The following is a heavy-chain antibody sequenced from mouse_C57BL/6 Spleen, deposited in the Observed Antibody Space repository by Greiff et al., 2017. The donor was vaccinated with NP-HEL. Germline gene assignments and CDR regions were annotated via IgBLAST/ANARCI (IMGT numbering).Heavy chain of an antibody. Sequence: EVQLVESGGGLVKPGGSLKLSCAASGFTFSSYAMSWVRQTPEKRLEWVATISDGGSYTYYPDNVKGRFTISRDNAKNNLYLQMSHLKSEDTAMYYCAREGELTGTLFAYWGQGTLVTVSA. J-gene: IGHJ3*01. CDR3: AREGELTGTLFAY. V-gene: IGHV5-4*01. CDR1: GFTFSSYA. D-gene: IGHD4-1*01. CDR2: ISDGGSYT.